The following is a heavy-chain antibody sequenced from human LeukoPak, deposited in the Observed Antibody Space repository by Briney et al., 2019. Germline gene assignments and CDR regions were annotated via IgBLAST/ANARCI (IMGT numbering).Heavy chain of an antibody. CDR1: GYSFSIYW. Sequence: GQSLKISCKASGYSFSIYWIGWVRQMPGKGLGWMGIFYPGDSDTRYSPSFQGQVTISADKSTNTAYLQWNSLKASDSAMYYCARRTASSGSYTTLLDHWGQGTLVTVSS. CDR2: FYPGDSDT. D-gene: IGHD1-26*01. CDR3: ARRTASSGSYTTLLDH. V-gene: IGHV5-51*01. J-gene: IGHJ4*02.